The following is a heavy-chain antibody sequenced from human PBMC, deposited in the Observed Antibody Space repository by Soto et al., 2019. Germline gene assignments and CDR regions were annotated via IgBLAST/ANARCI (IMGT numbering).Heavy chain of an antibody. J-gene: IGHJ5*02. V-gene: IGHV1-3*01. CDR3: ARDGPVVWVGFDP. Sequence: QVQLVQSGAEVKKPGASVKVSCKASGYTFTSYAMHWVRQAPGQRLEWMGWINAGNGNTKYSQKFQGRVTITRDTSASTAYMELSSLRSEDTAVYYCARDGPVVWVGFDPWGQGTLVTVSS. D-gene: IGHD3-16*01. CDR1: GYTFTSYA. CDR2: INAGNGNT.